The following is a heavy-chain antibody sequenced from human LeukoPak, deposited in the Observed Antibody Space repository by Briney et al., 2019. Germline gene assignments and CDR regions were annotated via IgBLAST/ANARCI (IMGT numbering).Heavy chain of an antibody. V-gene: IGHV4-39*01. J-gene: IGHJ4*02. CDR3: ARYVVYGSGKYYFDY. Sequence: SETLSLTCTVSGGSVSSTTYYWGWIRQPPGKGLEWIASINYSGSTYYNPSLKSRVTISVDTSENQFSLKLSSVTAADTAVYYCARYVVYGSGKYYFDYWGQGTLVTVSS. CDR2: INYSGST. CDR1: GGSVSSTTYY. D-gene: IGHD3-10*01.